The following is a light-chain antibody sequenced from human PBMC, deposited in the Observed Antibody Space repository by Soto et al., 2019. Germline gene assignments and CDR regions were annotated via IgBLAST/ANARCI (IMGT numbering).Light chain of an antibody. CDR3: QQYDTSPELT. J-gene: IGKJ4*01. Sequence: EVVLTQSPATLSLSPGERATLSCGASQSIPSNYLAWYQQKPGLAPRLLIYDASSRATVIPDRFSGSGSGTDFTLTISRLEPEDFGVYYCQQYDTSPELTFGGGTKVEIK. CDR1: QSIPSNY. CDR2: DAS. V-gene: IGKV3D-20*01.